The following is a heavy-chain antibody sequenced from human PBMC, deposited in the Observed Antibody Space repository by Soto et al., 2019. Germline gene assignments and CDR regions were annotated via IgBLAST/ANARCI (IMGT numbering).Heavy chain of an antibody. Sequence: QVQLVQSGAEVKKPGSSVKVSCKASGGTFSSYAISWVRQAPGQGLEWMGGIIPIFGTANYAQKFQGRVTITADESTSTAYMELSSLRSDDTAVYYGARVSYSSSWYGDYYYYGMDVWGQVTTVTVSS. CDR2: IIPIFGTA. V-gene: IGHV1-69*12. CDR3: ARVSYSSSWYGDYYYYGMDV. CDR1: GGTFSSYA. J-gene: IGHJ6*02. D-gene: IGHD6-13*01.